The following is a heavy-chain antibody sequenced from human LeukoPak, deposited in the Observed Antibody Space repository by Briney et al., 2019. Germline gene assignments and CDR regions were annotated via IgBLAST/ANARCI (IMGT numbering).Heavy chain of an antibody. CDR1: GGSISSYY. CDR2: IHYSGTT. D-gene: IGHD1-26*01. CDR3: ARDRWELPNDY. J-gene: IGHJ4*02. Sequence: SETLSLTCTVSGGSISSYYWSWVRQPPGKGLELIGYIHYSGTTHYSPSLKSRVTISVDMSKNQFSLKLTSVTAADTAVYYCARDRWELPNDYWGQGTLVTVSS. V-gene: IGHV4-59*01.